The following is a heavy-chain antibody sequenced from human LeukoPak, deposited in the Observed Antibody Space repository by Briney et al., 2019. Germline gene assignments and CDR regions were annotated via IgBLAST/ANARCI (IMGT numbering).Heavy chain of an antibody. V-gene: IGHV1-8*01. D-gene: IGHD3-16*01. CDR1: GYTFSSYD. CDR2: MNPNSGNT. CDR3: ARDGTPEYDHIWGRPQLY. J-gene: IGHJ4*02. Sequence: ASVKVSCKASGYTFSSYDINWVRQATGQGLEWMGWMNPNSGNTGYAQKFQGRVTMTRNTSISTAYMELSSLRSEDTAIYYCARDGTPEYDHIWGRPQLYWGQGTLVIVSS.